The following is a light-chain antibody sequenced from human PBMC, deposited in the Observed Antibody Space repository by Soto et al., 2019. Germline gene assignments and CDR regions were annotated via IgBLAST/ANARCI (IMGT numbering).Light chain of an antibody. J-gene: IGKJ1*01. CDR3: QQYNNWPQT. Sequence: EIVMTQSPSTLSVAPGEGSTLSCRASQSVSSNLACYQQKPGQAPRLLIYGASTRATGIPARFSGSGSGTEFTLTISSLQSEDFAVYYCQQYNNWPQTFGQGTKVDIK. V-gene: IGKV3-15*01. CDR1: QSVSSN. CDR2: GAS.